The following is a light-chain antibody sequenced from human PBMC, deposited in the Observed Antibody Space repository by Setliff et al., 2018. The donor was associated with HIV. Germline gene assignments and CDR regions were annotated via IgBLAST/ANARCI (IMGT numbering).Light chain of an antibody. CDR1: GSDVGTSKY. CDR2: DVS. J-gene: IGLJ1*01. CDR3: SIHRSRGYV. Sequence: QSVLTQPTSVSGSPGQSITISCTGTGSDVGTSKYVSWYQQHPGKAPKLIIYDVSTRPSGVSNRFSGSKSGNTASLTISGLQAEDEADYYCSIHRSRGYVFGTGTKVTVL. V-gene: IGLV2-14*03.